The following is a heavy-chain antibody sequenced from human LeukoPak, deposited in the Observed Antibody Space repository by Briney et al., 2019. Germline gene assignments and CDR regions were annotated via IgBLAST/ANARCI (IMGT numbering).Heavy chain of an antibody. CDR1: GGSFSGYY. D-gene: IGHD1-26*01. Sequence: SETLSLTCAVYGGSFSGYYWSWIRQPPGKGLEWIGEFNHGGSTNYNPSLMSRVTISVDMSKNQLSLKLSSVTAADTAVYHCARHKLGSPFDAFDIWGQGTMVTVSS. CDR3: ARHKLGSPFDAFDI. CDR2: FNHGGST. V-gene: IGHV4-34*01. J-gene: IGHJ3*02.